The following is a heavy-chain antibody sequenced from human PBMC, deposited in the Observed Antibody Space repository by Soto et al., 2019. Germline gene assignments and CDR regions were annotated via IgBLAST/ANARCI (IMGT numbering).Heavy chain of an antibody. D-gene: IGHD5-12*01. CDR3: ARDGGIVATWDNYYYYGMDV. CDR1: GGSISSGGYY. V-gene: IGHV4-31*03. J-gene: IGHJ6*02. CDR2: IYYSGST. Sequence: SETLSLTCTVSGGSISSGGYYWSWIRQHPGKGLEWIGYIYYSGSTYYNPSLKSRVTISVDTSKNQFSLKLSSVTAADTAVYYCARDGGIVATWDNYYYYGMDVWGQGTTVTVSS.